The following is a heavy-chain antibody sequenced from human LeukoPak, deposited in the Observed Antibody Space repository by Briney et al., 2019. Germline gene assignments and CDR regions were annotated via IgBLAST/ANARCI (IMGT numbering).Heavy chain of an antibody. J-gene: IGHJ4*02. V-gene: IGHV1-2*02. CDR3: ARDEGFVSYMYYFDC. CDR1: GYTFTGYY. CDR2: INPNSGGT. D-gene: IGHD3-16*01. Sequence: ASVKVSCKASGYTFTGYYMHWVRQAPGQGLEWMGWINPNSGGTNYAQKFQGRVTMTRDTSISTAYMELSRLRSDDTAVYYCARDEGFVSYMYYFDCWGQGTLVTVSS.